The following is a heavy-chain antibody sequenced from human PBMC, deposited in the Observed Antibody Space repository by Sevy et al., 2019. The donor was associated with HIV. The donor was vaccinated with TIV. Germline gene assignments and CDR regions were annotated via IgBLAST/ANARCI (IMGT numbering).Heavy chain of an antibody. V-gene: IGHV3-74*01. D-gene: IGHD6-19*01. CDR1: GFTFSSHW. J-gene: IGHJ5*02. Sequence: GGSLRLSCAASGFTFSSHWMNWVRQAPGKGLVWVSRLNGDGSSASYGDFVEGRLTISRDNGKNTVYLQISSLTADDTAVYYCTRGRSGTYGWFDPWGQGTLVTVSS. CDR2: LNGDGSSA. CDR3: TRGRSGTYGWFDP.